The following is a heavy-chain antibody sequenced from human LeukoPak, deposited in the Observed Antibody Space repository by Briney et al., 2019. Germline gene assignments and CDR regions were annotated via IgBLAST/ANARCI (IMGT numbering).Heavy chain of an antibody. D-gene: IGHD5-12*01. CDR2: IYHSGST. J-gene: IGHJ4*02. CDR3: ARVEGYSGYDQIFES. CDR1: GGSISSGGYY. Sequence: KPSETLSLTCTVSGGSISSGGYYWSWIRQPPGKGLEWIGYIYHSGSTYYNPSLKSRVTISVDRSKNQFSLKLSSVTAADTAVYFCARVEGYSGYDQIFESWGQGTLVTVSS. V-gene: IGHV4-30-2*01.